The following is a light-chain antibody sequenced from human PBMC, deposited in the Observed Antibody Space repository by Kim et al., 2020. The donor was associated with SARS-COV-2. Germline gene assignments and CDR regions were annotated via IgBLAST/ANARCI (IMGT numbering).Light chain of an antibody. CDR3: QAWDSSTVV. CDR1: KLGDKY. J-gene: IGLJ2*01. Sequence: SYELTQPPSVSVSPGQTASITCSGDKLGDKYACWYQQKPGQSPVLVIYQDSKRTSGIPERFSGSNSGNTATLTISGTQAMDEADYYCQAWDSSTVVFGGGTQLTAL. V-gene: IGLV3-1*01. CDR2: QDS.